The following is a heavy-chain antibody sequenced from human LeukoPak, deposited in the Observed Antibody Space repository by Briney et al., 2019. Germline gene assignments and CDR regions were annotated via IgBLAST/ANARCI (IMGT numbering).Heavy chain of an antibody. CDR3: AREMHSSSWYPYYYYGMDV. D-gene: IGHD6-13*01. CDR1: GFTFSNYA. V-gene: IGHV3-23*01. J-gene: IGHJ6*02. CDR2: ISGGGDT. Sequence: GGSLRLSCAASGFTFSNYAMTWVRQAPGKGLEWVSSISGGGDTYYADSVKGRFTFSRDTSKNTLYLQMNSLRAEDTAVYYCAREMHSSSWYPYYYYGMDVWGQGTTVTVSS.